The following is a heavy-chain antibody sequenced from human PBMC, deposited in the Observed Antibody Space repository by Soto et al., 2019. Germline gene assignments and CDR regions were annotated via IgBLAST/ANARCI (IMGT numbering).Heavy chain of an antibody. V-gene: IGHV1-8*01. Sequence: QVQLVQSGAEVKKPGASVKVSCKASGNTFTSYDINWVRQATGQGLVWMGWLNPNSGNTGYAQKFKGRVTMTRNTSISTAYMELSSMRSEDTAVYYCARVGQKWLRPYYYYYYGMDVWGQGTTVTVSS. CDR2: LNPNSGNT. CDR3: ARVGQKWLRPYYYYYYGMDV. CDR1: GNTFTSYD. J-gene: IGHJ6*02. D-gene: IGHD5-12*01.